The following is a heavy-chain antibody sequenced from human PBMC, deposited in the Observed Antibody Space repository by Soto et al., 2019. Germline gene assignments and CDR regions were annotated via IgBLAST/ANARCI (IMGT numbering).Heavy chain of an antibody. CDR2: IYYSGST. CDR3: ARRAPEFLEWLKGWFDP. Sequence: QVQLQESGPGLVKPSQTLSLTCTVSGGSISSGDYYWSWIRQPPGKGLEWIGYIYYSGSTYYNPSLKSRVTISVDTSKNQFSLKLSSVTAADTAVYYCARRAPEFLEWLKGWFDPWGQGTLVTVSS. CDR1: GGSISSGDYY. V-gene: IGHV4-30-4*01. D-gene: IGHD3-3*01. J-gene: IGHJ5*02.